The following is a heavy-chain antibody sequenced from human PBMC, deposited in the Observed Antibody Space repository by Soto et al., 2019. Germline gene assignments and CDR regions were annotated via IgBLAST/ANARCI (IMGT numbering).Heavy chain of an antibody. Sequence: GGALRLSCVASGFTVSSNYMSWVRQAPGKGLEWVSVIYSGGSTYYADSVKGRFTISRDNSKNTLYLQMNSLRAEDTAVYYCARTYYDSGGGFDYWGQGTLVTVSS. V-gene: IGHV3-53*01. CDR2: IYSGGST. J-gene: IGHJ4*02. CDR3: ARTYYDSGGGFDY. D-gene: IGHD3-22*01. CDR1: GFTVSSNY.